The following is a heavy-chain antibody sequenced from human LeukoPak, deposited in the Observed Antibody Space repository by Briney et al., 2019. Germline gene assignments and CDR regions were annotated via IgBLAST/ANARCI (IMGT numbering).Heavy chain of an antibody. CDR2: IYYSGST. CDR1: GGSISSSSYY. J-gene: IGHJ3*02. CDR3: AREGRGYCSGGSCYSSFDI. D-gene: IGHD2-15*01. V-gene: IGHV4-39*07. Sequence: SETLSLTCTVSGGSISSSSYYWGWIRQPPGKGLEWIGSIYYSGSTYYNPSLKSRVTISVDTSKNQFSLKLSSVTAADTAVYYCAREGRGYCSGGSCYSSFDIWGQGTMVTVSS.